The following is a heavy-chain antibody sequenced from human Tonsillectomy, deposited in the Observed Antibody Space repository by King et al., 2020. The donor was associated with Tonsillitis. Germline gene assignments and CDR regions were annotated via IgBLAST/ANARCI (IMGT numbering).Heavy chain of an antibody. Sequence: VQLQQWGAGLLKPSETLSLTCAVYGGSFSGYYWSWIRQPPGKGLEWIGEINHSGSTNFNPSLKSRVTISVDTSKNQFSLKLSSVTAADTAVYYCARVDIVVVPAALSYFDRWGRGTLVTVSS. J-gene: IGHJ2*01. CDR1: GGSFSGYY. CDR2: INHSGST. CDR3: ARVDIVVVPAALSYFDR. D-gene: IGHD2-2*01. V-gene: IGHV4-34*01.